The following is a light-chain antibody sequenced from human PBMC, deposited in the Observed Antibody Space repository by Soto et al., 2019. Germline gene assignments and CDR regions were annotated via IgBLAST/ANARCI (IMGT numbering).Light chain of an antibody. CDR3: QQYNNWPPWT. J-gene: IGKJ1*01. CDR2: GAS. CDR1: QSVSSK. V-gene: IGKV3-15*01. Sequence: ATLSVSPGERATLSCRASQSVSSKLAWYQQKPGQAPRLLMYGASTRATGIPARFSGSGSGTEFTLTISSLQSEDFAVYYCQQYNNWPPWTFGQGTKVDI.